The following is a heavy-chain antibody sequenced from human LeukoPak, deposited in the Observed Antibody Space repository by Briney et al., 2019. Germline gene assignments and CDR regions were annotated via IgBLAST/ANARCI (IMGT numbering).Heavy chain of an antibody. V-gene: IGHV5-51*01. CDR1: GYSFTNKW. CDR3: ARRIRELLPFDY. CDR2: IYPGDSET. Sequence: GESLKISCKASGYSFTNKWIGWVRQMSGKDLEWIGMIYPGDSETRYSPSFQGQVTISADKSISTAYLQWSSLKASDTAMYYCARRIRELLPFDYWGQGTLVTVSS. J-gene: IGHJ4*02. D-gene: IGHD1-26*01.